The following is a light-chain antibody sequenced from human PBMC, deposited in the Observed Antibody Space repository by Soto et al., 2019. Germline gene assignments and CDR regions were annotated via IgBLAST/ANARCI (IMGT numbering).Light chain of an antibody. J-gene: IGKJ1*01. CDR2: AAS. CDR1: QSISNH. Sequence: DIQMTQSPSSLSASVEDRVIITCRASQSISNHLNWYRQKPGKAPKLLIFAASSLQSGVPSRFSGSRSGPDFTLTISSLQSEDFAVYYCQQYDGWPRTFGQGTKVDIK. CDR3: QQYDGWPRT. V-gene: IGKV1-39*01.